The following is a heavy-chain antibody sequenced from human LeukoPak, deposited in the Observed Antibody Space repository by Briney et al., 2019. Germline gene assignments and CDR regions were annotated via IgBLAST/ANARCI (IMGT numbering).Heavy chain of an antibody. CDR1: GFTFSSYS. CDR2: ISSSSSTI. D-gene: IGHD3-10*01. Sequence: PGGSLRLSCAASGFTFSSYSMNWVRQAPGKGLEWVSYISSSSSTIYYAGSVKGRFTISRGNAKNSLYLQMSSLRAEDTAVYYCARDEDYYGSGSYTAPDAFDIWGQGTMVTVSS. J-gene: IGHJ3*02. CDR3: ARDEDYYGSGSYTAPDAFDI. V-gene: IGHV3-48*01.